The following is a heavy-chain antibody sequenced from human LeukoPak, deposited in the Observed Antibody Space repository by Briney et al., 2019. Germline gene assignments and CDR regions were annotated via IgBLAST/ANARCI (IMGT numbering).Heavy chain of an antibody. D-gene: IGHD3-10*01. Sequence: ASVKVSCKASGYTFTSYDISWVREATGQVLEWMGWMNPNSGNTGYAQSFQGRVTMTRNTSITTAYMELTSLRSEDTAVYYCTRGLSRARELIFWFDPWGQGTQVTVPS. J-gene: IGHJ5*02. V-gene: IGHV1-8*02. CDR2: MNPNSGNT. CDR1: GYTFTSYD. CDR3: TRGLSRARELIFWFDP.